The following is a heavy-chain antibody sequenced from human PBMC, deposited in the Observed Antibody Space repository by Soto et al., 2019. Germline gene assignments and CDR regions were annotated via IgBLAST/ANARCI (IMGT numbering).Heavy chain of an antibody. J-gene: IGHJ4*02. CDR2: ISGGDGSP. D-gene: IGHD3-16*01. Sequence: GGSLRLSCTASGFTFSSSAMTWVRQAPGKGLEWVSAISGGDGSPSYADSVKGRFTISRDNSKNSLYLHMNSLRADDTAAYYCAKWHTYNYDSLAFSGFDCWGQGTQVTVSS. CDR1: GFTFSSSA. CDR3: AKWHTYNYDSLAFSGFDC. V-gene: IGHV3-23*01.